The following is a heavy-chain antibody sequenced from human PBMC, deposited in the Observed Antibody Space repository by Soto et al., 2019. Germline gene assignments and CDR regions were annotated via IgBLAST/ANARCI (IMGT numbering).Heavy chain of an antibody. J-gene: IGHJ3*02. D-gene: IGHD3-16*01. V-gene: IGHV5-51*01. CDR3: ARHRSPLRGADAFDI. CDR1: GYSFTSYW. Sequence: GESLKISCKGSGYSFTSYWIGWVRQMPGKGLEWMGIIYPGDSDTRYSPSFQGQVTISADKSISTAYLQWSSLKASDTAMYYCARHRSPLRGADAFDIWGQGTMVTVSS. CDR2: IYPGDSDT.